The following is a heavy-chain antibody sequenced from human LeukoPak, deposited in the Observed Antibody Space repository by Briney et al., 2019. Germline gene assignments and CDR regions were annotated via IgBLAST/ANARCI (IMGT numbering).Heavy chain of an antibody. V-gene: IGHV3-11*04. CDR3: ARGVEYYYDSSGYYPLDY. D-gene: IGHD3-22*01. CDR2: ISSSGSTI. CDR1: GFSFSSYW. J-gene: IGHJ4*02. Sequence: GGSLRPSCAASGFSFSSYWMSWIRQAPGKGLEWVSYISSSGSTIYYADSVKGRFTISRDNAKNSLYLQMNSLRAEDTAVYYCARGVEYYYDSSGYYPLDYWGQGTLVTVSS.